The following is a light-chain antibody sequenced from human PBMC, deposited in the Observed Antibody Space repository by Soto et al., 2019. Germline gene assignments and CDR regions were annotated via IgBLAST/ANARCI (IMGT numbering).Light chain of an antibody. Sequence: QSALTQPASVSGSPGQSITISCTGTSSDVGGFLYVSWFQQHPGKAPKLMIYAVSNRPLGISNRFSGSKSGNTASLTISGLQAEDEADYYCSSYSSSSTLVVFGGGTKLTVL. V-gene: IGLV2-14*01. CDR2: AVS. J-gene: IGLJ2*01. CDR3: SSYSSSSTLVV. CDR1: SSDVGGFLY.